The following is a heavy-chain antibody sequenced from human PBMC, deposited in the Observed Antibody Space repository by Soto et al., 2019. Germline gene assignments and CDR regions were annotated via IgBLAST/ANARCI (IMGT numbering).Heavy chain of an antibody. V-gene: IGHV3-33*01. Sequence: QVQLVESGGGVVQPGRSLRLSCAASGFTFSSYGMHWVRQAPGKGLEWVAVIWYDGSNKYYADSVKGRFTISRDSSKNTLYLQMNSLRAEDTAVYYCAREVRMAPSKWFDPWGQGTLVTVSS. CDR2: IWYDGSNK. J-gene: IGHJ5*02. CDR1: GFTFSSYG. CDR3: AREVRMAPSKWFDP. D-gene: IGHD3-10*01.